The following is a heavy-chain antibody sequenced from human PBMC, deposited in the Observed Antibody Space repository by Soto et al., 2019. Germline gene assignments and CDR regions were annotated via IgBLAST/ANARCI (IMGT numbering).Heavy chain of an antibody. J-gene: IGHJ6*02. CDR1: GFTFSSYA. D-gene: IGHD4-17*01. Sequence: PGGSLRLSCAASGFTFSSYAMHWVRQAPGKGLEWVAVISYDGSNKYYADSVKGRFTISRDNSKNTLYLQMNSLRAEDTAVYYCAREGLEEEDDYGDYYYYYGMDVWGQGTTVTVSS. CDR3: AREGLEEEDDYGDYYYYYGMDV. V-gene: IGHV3-30-3*01. CDR2: ISYDGSNK.